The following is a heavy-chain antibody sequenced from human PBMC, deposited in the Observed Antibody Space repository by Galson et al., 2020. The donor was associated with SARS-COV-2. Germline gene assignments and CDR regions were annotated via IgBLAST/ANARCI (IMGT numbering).Heavy chain of an antibody. CDR3: ARGGMDSSSWLGYYFDY. V-gene: IGHV3-33*01. D-gene: IGHD6-13*01. CDR2: IWYDGSNK. J-gene: IGHJ4*02. CDR1: GFTFSSYG. Sequence: VQLGESLKISCAASGFTFSSYGMHWVRQAPGKGLEWVAVIWYDGSNKYYADSVKGRFTISRDNSKNTLYLQMNSLRAEDTAVYYCARGGMDSSSWLGYYFDYWGQGTLVTVSS.